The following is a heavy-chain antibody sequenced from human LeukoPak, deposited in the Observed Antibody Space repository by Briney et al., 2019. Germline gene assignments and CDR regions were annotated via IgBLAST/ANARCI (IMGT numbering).Heavy chain of an antibody. CDR3: ARDKGGYYDFWSGYYRDFNWFDP. CDR1: GFTVSSNY. CDR2: IYSGGST. Sequence: GGSLRLSCAASGFTVSSNYMSWVRQAPGKGLEWVSVIYSGGSTYYADSVKGRFTISRDNAKNSLYLQMNSLRAEDTAVYYCARDKGGYYDFWSGYYRDFNWFDPWGQGTLVTVSS. J-gene: IGHJ5*02. D-gene: IGHD3-3*01. V-gene: IGHV3-53*01.